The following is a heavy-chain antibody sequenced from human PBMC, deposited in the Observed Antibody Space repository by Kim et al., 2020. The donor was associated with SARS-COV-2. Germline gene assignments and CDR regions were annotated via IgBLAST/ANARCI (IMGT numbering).Heavy chain of an antibody. Sequence: GGSLRLSCAASGFTFNTYAMNWVRQAPGKGLEWVSLMSGGGDNTYHADSVRGRFTISRDNAKNTLFLQMNSLRAEDTAVYYCAKGKKETPVVFAYWGKG. J-gene: IGHJ4*02. V-gene: IGHV3-23*01. CDR2: MSGGGDNT. D-gene: IGHD3-3*01. CDR1: GFTFNTYA. CDR3: AKGKKETPVVFAY.